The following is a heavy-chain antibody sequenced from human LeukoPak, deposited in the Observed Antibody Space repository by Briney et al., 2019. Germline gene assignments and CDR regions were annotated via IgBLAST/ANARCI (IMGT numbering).Heavy chain of an antibody. J-gene: IGHJ4*02. D-gene: IGHD3-22*01. CDR3: ARQFPDERGYYQYYF. CDR2: IHHGGRT. V-gene: IGHV4-39*01. CDR1: RGSTRSTIYL. Sequence: PETLSLTCTVPRGSTRSTIYLSGWVRQPPREGIEWLGNIHHGGRTFYIPALKSRVTVCADTSKNHTSLTVRSVTAADTAVYYCARQFPDERGYYQYYFGGQGTLVSVS.